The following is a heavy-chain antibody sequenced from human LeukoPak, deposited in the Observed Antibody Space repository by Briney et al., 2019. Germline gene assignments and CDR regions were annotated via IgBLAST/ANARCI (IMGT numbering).Heavy chain of an antibody. Sequence: GGSLRLSCAASGFTFNNYGMHWVRQAPGKGLEWVAFIRYNGNNQYYADSVKGRFTISRDNSKNTLYLQMNSLKGDDTAVYYCAKDSAFYYIDVWGKGTTVTVSS. CDR3: AKDSAFYYIDV. J-gene: IGHJ6*03. CDR1: GFTFNNYG. D-gene: IGHD3-10*01. V-gene: IGHV3-30*02. CDR2: IRYNGNNQ.